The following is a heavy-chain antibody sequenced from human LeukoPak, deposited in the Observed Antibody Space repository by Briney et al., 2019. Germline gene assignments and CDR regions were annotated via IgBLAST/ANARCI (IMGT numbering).Heavy chain of an antibody. Sequence: SETLSLTCTVSGGSVSIGSYYWSWIRQPAGKGLEWIGRIYVSGTTDYNPSLEGRVTIFKDMSKNQLFLRLSSVTAADTAVYYCARTNDFWTGYYEKWGRGTLVTVSS. CDR1: GGSVSIGSYY. V-gene: IGHV4-61*02. CDR2: IYVSGTT. D-gene: IGHD3/OR15-3a*01. J-gene: IGHJ4*02. CDR3: ARTNDFWTGYYEK.